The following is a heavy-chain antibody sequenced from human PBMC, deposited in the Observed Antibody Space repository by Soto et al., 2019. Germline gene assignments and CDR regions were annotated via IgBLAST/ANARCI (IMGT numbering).Heavy chain of an antibody. Sequence: KLPETLSLTCAVSGYSISSGYYWGWIRQPPGKGLEWIGSIYHSGSTYYNPSLKSRVTISVDTSKNQFSLKLSSVTAADTAVYYCARDDRPGWDSRPPYYFDYWGQGTLVTVSS. J-gene: IGHJ4*02. D-gene: IGHD6-13*01. CDR1: GYSISSGYY. V-gene: IGHV4-38-2*02. CDR2: IYHSGST. CDR3: ARDDRPGWDSRPPYYFDY.